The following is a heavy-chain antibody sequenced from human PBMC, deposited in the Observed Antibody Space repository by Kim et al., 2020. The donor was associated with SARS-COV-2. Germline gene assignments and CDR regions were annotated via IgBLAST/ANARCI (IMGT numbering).Heavy chain of an antibody. CDR3: VREPNY. Sequence: GGSLRLSCAASGFSFSDYYMSWIRQAPGKGLEWVAYINSDGRAIKYADSVNGRFTVSRDNAKKSLSLQMNSLTPEDTAVCYCVREPNYLGHGTLVTVSS. CDR1: GFSFSDYY. J-gene: IGHJ4*01. CDR2: INSDGRAI. V-gene: IGHV3-11*01.